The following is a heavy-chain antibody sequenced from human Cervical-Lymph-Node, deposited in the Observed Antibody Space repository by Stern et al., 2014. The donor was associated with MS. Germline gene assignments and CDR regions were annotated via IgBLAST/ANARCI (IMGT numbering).Heavy chain of an antibody. J-gene: IGHJ4*02. CDR1: GYTFTHNY. V-gene: IGHV1-2*02. CDR3: ARGDGSSWFPY. CDR2: INPNNGNT. D-gene: IGHD6-13*01. Sequence: VQLVESGAEVRESGDSVKVSCKTSGYTFTHNYIHWVRQAPGQGLEWLGWINPNNGNTKNTQKFQGRVTMTRDTSIRTLYMELNRLTSDDTAVYYCARGDGSSWFPYWGQGTLVTVSS.